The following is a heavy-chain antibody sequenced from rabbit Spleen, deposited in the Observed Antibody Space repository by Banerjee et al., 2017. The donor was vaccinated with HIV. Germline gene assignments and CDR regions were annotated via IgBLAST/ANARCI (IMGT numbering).Heavy chain of an antibody. CDR2: IDAAGAST. Sequence: QEQLVESGGGLVQPEGSLTLTCKASGFTLSSYWMWWVRQAPGKGLEWIACIDAAGASTYYASWAQGRFTISKTSSTTVTLQMTSLTAADTATYFCARDSISSSGNYLGLWGPGTLVTVS. V-gene: IGHV1S45*01. CDR3: ARDSISSSGNYLGL. CDR1: GFTLSSYW. J-gene: IGHJ4*01. D-gene: IGHD1-1*01.